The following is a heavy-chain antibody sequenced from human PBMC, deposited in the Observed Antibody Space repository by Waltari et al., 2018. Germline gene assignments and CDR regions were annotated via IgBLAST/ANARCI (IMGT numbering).Heavy chain of an antibody. D-gene: IGHD2-21*02. CDR2: ISSSSAYI. V-gene: IGHV3-21*01. J-gene: IGHJ4*02. CDR3: ARRFCSGGDCYWIFDF. Sequence: EVQLVESGGGLVKPGGSLRLSCVASGVNLDDSSLHWVRQAPGKGLEWVSSISSSSAYIYYADSVKGRFTVSRDNARNSLYLQMNSLRAEDSGLYYCARRFCSGGDCYWIFDFWGQGTLVTVSS. CDR1: GVNLDDSS.